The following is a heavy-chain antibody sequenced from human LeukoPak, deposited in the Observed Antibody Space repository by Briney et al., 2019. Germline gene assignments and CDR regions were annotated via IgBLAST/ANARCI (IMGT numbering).Heavy chain of an antibody. V-gene: IGHV4-39*02. CDR3: ARDRIVGVERPVDV. J-gene: IGHJ6*02. Sequence: PSETLSLTCTVSGGPISSSSCHWGWIRQSPGKGLEWIGNIYYGGSTYYNPSLQSRVTISVDTSKNQFSLKLGSVTAADTAVYYCARDRIVGVERPVDVWGQGTTVTVSS. D-gene: IGHD1-26*01. CDR1: GGPISSSSCH. CDR2: IYYGGST.